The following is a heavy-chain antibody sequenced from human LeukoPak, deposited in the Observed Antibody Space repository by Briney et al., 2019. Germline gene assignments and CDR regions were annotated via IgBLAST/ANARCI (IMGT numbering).Heavy chain of an antibody. J-gene: IGHJ4*02. CDR2: IKEDGGQK. V-gene: IGHV3-7*01. D-gene: IGHD3-10*01. CDR3: ATGGPMGSS. CDR1: GLTFSRSW. Sequence: ESGGSLRLSCAASGLTFSRSWMHWVRQTRGKGLGWVAGIKEDGGQKDYVASVRGRFTISRDNARNSLYLQMNNLRADDTAVYYCATGGPMGSSWGQGTLVTVSS.